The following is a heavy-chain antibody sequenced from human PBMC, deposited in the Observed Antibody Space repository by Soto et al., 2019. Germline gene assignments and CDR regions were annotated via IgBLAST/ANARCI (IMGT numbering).Heavy chain of an antibody. CDR3: ARVVISGSYLDY. CDR1: GVTVCSYS. J-gene: IGHJ4*02. CDR2: ISSSSSTI. V-gene: IGHV3-48*01. Sequence: GGSPRICCAACGVTVCSYSMDGVRQDPGKGLEWVSYISSSSSTIYYADSVKGRFTISRDNAKNSLYLQMNSLRAEDTAVYYCARVVISGSYLDYWGQGTLVTISS. D-gene: IGHD1-26*01.